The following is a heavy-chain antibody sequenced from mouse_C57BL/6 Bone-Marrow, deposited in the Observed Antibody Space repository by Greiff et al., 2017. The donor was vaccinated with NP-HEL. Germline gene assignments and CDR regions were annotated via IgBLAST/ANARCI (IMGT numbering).Heavy chain of an antibody. CDR3: ARERVFYGVDY. Sequence: QVQLKQSGAELVKPGASVKISCKASGYAFSSYWMNWVKQRPGKGLEWIGQIYPGDGDTNYNGKFKGKATLTADKSSSTAYMQLSSLTSEDSAVYFCARERVFYGVDYWGQGTTLTVSS. J-gene: IGHJ2*01. CDR1: GYAFSSYW. D-gene: IGHD2-13*01. CDR2: IYPGDGDT. V-gene: IGHV1-80*01.